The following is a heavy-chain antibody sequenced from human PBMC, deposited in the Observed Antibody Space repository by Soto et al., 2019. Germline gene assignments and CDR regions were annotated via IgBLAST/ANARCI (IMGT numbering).Heavy chain of an antibody. CDR2: ISSRGTTI. V-gene: IGHV3-48*02. D-gene: IGHD2-15*01. CDR3: VRQGFCSGASCNHYFYYYAMDV. Sequence: DVQLVETGGGLVQPGGSLRLSCAVSGFSSSSYAMNWVRQAPGKGLEWVSFISSRGTTIYYPDSVEGRFTISRDNAQNSLYLQMDSLRDEDTAVYYCVRQGFCSGASCNHYFYYYAMDVWGQGTTVIVSS. CDR1: GFSSSSYA. J-gene: IGHJ6*02.